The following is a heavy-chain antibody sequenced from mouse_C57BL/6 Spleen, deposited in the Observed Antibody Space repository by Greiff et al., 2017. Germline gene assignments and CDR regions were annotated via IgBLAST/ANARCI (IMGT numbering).Heavy chain of an antibody. J-gene: IGHJ3*01. V-gene: IGHV1-64*01. CDR3: ARQGNWDGGLAY. CDR2: IHPTSGST. CDR1: GYTFTSYW. D-gene: IGHD4-1*01. Sequence: QVQLQQPGAELVKPGASVKLSCKASGYTFTSYWMHWVKQRPGQGLEWIGMIHPTSGSTNYNEKFKSKATLTVDKSSSTAYMQLSSLTSEDSAVYYCARQGNWDGGLAYWGQGTLVTVSA.